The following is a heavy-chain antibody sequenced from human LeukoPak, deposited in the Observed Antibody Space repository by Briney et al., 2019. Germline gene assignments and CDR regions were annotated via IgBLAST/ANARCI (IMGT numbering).Heavy chain of an antibody. D-gene: IGHD5-12*01. J-gene: IGHJ4*02. CDR1: GFTFDDYG. CDR2: INWNGGST. Sequence: GGSLRLSCAASGFTFDDYGMSWVRQAPGKGLEWVSGINWNGGSTGYADSVKGRFTISRDNAKNSLYLQMNSLRAEDTALYYCARDVGYSGYGHYFDYWGQGTLVTASS. V-gene: IGHV3-20*04. CDR3: ARDVGYSGYGHYFDY.